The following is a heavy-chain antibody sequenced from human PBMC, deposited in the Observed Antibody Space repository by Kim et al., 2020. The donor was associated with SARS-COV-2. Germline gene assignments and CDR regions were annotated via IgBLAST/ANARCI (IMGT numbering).Heavy chain of an antibody. D-gene: IGHD3-3*01. V-gene: IGHV4-39*01. CDR1: GGSISSSSYY. Sequence: SETLSLTCTVAGGSISSSSYYWGWIRQPPGKGLEWIGSIYDSGSTYYNPSLKSRVTLSVDTSKNPFSLKLSSVTAADTAVYYCAVYPETLTTIFGLVTPRSWFDPWGQGTLVTVSS. J-gene: IGHJ5*02. CDR3: AVYPETLTTIFGLVTPRSWFDP. CDR2: IYDSGST.